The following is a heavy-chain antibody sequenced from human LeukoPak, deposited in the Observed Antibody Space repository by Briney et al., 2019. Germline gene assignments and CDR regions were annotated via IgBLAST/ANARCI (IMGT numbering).Heavy chain of an antibody. V-gene: IGHV3-23*01. CDR3: AKEGAYAALNA. Sequence: GGSLRLPCAASGFIFSSDAMNWVRQAPGKGLDWVSGVSGSGGTTVYADSVKGRFTISRDNSKNTLYLQMNSLRAEDTAVYYCAKEGAYAALNAWGQGTLVSVSS. CDR1: GFIFSSDA. CDR2: VSGSGGTT. D-gene: IGHD1-26*01. J-gene: IGHJ5*02.